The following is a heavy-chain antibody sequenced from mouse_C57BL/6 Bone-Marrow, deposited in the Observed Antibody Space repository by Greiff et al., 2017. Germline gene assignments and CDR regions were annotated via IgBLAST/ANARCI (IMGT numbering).Heavy chain of an antibody. Sequence: QVQLQQSGAELVRPGTSVKLSCKASGYTFTSYWMHWVKQRPGQGLEWIGVIDPSDSYTNYNQKFKGKATLTVDTSSSTAYMQLSSLTSEVSAVYYCVPDYDYPFAYWGQGTLVTVSA. D-gene: IGHD2-4*01. CDR2: IDPSDSYT. V-gene: IGHV1-59*01. J-gene: IGHJ3*01. CDR3: VPDYDYPFAY. CDR1: GYTFTSYW.